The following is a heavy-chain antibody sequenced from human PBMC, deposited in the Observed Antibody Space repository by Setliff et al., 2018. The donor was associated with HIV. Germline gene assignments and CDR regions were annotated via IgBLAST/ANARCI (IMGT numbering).Heavy chain of an antibody. CDR3: ASSPAWRSDFGLHTFDY. CDR2: ISTYTGNT. J-gene: IGHJ4*02. D-gene: IGHD2-2*01. Sequence: ASVKVSCKAPGYTFTNYRITWVRQAPGQGLAWMGWISTYTGNTNYAQKFQGRVTMTIDTSASTAYMELRSLRSDDTAVYYCASSPAWRSDFGLHTFDYWGQGTLVTVSS. CDR1: GYTFTNYR. V-gene: IGHV1-18*01.